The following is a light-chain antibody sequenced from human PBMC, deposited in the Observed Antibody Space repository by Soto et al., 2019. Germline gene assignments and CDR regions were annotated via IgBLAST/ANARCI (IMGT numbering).Light chain of an antibody. CDR3: QQYGTSEII. CDR2: GVS. CDR1: QSVNSNY. Sequence: EIVLTQSPGTLSLSPGERATLSRRASQSVNSNYLAWHQQKPGQAPRLLIYGVSSRATGIPDRFSGSGSGTDFTLSISRVEPEDFAVFYCQQYGTSEIIFGQGTKVDIK. V-gene: IGKV3-20*01. J-gene: IGKJ1*01.